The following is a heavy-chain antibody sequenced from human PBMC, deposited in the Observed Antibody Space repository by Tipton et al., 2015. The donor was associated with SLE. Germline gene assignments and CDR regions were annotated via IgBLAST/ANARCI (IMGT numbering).Heavy chain of an antibody. CDR1: GGSISSGGYY. D-gene: IGHD6-13*01. CDR3: ARVAVAAAGLGY. V-gene: IGHV4-31*03. CDR2: IYYSGST. J-gene: IGHJ4*02. Sequence: TLSLTCTVSGGSISSGGYYWSWIRQHPGKGLEWIGYIYYSGSTYYNPSLKSRVTISVDTSKNQFSLKLSSVTAADTAVYYCARVAVAAAGLGYWGQGTLVPVSS.